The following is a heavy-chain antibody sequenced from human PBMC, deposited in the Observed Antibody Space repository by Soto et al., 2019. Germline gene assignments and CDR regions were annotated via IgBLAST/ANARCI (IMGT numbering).Heavy chain of an antibody. J-gene: IGHJ4*02. D-gene: IGHD3-22*01. Sequence: GSLRLSCAASGFTFSSYAMSWVRQAPGKGLEWVSAISGSGGSTYYADSVKGRFTISRDNSKNTLYLQMNSLRAEDTAVYYCAKDPLYTVVTDYFDYWGQGTLVTVSS. CDR1: GFTFSSYA. CDR3: AKDPLYTVVTDYFDY. CDR2: ISGSGGST. V-gene: IGHV3-23*01.